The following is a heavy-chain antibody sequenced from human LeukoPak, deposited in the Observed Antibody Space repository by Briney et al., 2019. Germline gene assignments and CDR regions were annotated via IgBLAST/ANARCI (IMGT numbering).Heavy chain of an antibody. CDR3: ARDEEYYDILTGYYPSYYFDY. CDR2: INPNSGGT. Sequence: GASVKVSCKASGYTFTGYYMHWVRQAPGQGLEWTGWINPNSGGTNYAQKFQGRVTMTRDTSISTAYMELSRLRSDDTAVYYCARDEEYYDILTGYYPSYYFDYWGQGTLVTVSS. J-gene: IGHJ4*02. D-gene: IGHD3-9*01. V-gene: IGHV1-2*02. CDR1: GYTFTGYY.